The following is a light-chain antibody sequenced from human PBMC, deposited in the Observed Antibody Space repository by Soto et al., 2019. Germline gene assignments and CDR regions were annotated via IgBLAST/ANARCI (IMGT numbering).Light chain of an antibody. V-gene: IGKV3-20*01. Sequence: EIVLTQSPGTLSLSPGERATLSCRASQGISSSYLAWYQQKPGQAPRLLIYSASSRATGIPDRFSGGGSGTDFTLTISRLEPEDFAVYYCQQYGSSPALTFGGGTKVEVK. CDR1: QGISSSY. CDR3: QQYGSSPALT. J-gene: IGKJ4*01. CDR2: SAS.